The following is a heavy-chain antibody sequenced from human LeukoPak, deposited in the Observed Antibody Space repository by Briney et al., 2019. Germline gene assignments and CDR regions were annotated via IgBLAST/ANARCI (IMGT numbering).Heavy chain of an antibody. CDR1: GGTFSSYA. D-gene: IGHD5-18*01. CDR3: ARVPYSYGPFDY. J-gene: IGHJ4*02. CDR2: IIPILGTA. V-gene: IGHV1-69*01. Sequence: SVKVSCKASGGTFSSYAISWVRQAPGQGLEWMGGIIPILGTANYAQKFQGRVTITADESTSTAYMELSSLRSEDTAVYYCARVPYSYGPFDYWGQGTLVIVSS.